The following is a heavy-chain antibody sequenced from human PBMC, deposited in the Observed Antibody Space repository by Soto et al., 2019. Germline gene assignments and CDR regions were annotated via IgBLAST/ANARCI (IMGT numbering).Heavy chain of an antibody. D-gene: IGHD6-19*01. CDR1: GYSVTSYW. CDR3: ARPREAGKNYYGVDV. J-gene: IGHJ6*02. V-gene: IGHV5-51*01. Sequence: GESLKISCKGSGYSVTSYWMGWVRQMPGKGLEWMGIIYPGDSDTRYSPSFQGQVTISADKSISTAYLQWSSLKASDTAMYYCARPREAGKNYYGVDVWGQGTTLTVSS. CDR2: IYPGDSDT.